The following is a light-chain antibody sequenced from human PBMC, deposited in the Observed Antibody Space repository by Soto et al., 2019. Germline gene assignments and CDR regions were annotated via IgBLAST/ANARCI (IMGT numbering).Light chain of an antibody. V-gene: IGKV1-8*01. CDR3: QQYYNYPLT. CDR1: QDISSY. Sequence: AIRMTQSPSSLSASTGDRVTITCRASQDISSYLAWYQQKPGKAPKLLIYAASTLQSGVPSRFSGSGSGTDFTLTISCLQSQDFETYYCQQYYNYPLTFGGGTKVEIX. J-gene: IGKJ4*01. CDR2: AAS.